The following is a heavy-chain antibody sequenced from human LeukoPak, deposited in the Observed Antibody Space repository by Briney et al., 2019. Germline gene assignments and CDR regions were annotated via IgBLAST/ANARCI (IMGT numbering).Heavy chain of an antibody. CDR3: ARLPGVVDFDS. CDR2: INHTGST. D-gene: IGHD2-21*01. CDR1: GGSFSGYY. Sequence: SETLSLTCAVYGGSFSGYYWTWFRQPPGKRREWIGEINHTGSTNFNPSPRSRVTLSIAPSKNQISLQLSSVTAADTAVYYCARLPGVVDFDSWGQGTLVTVSS. V-gene: IGHV4-34*01. J-gene: IGHJ4*02.